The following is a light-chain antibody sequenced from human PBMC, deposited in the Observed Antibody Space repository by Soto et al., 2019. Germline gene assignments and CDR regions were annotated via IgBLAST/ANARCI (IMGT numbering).Light chain of an antibody. CDR3: QHYNSYSEA. V-gene: IGKV1-5*01. CDR2: DAS. CDR1: QSVRSW. Sequence: DIQMTQSPATLSASVGDRVTITCRASQSVRSWLAWYQQKPGTAPKLPIFDASRLESGVPSRFSGSASGTEFTLTISSLQPDDFATYYCQHYNSYSEAFGQGTKVDIK. J-gene: IGKJ1*01.